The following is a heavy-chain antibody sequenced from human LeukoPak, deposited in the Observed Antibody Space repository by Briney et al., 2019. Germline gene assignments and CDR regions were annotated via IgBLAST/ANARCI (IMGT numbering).Heavy chain of an antibody. CDR3: ARHETGPYFDY. Sequence: GESLKISCEGSRYSFTSYWIGWVRQMPGRGLECMGIIYPGDSDTRYSPPFQGQVTISADKSISTAYLQWSSLKASDTAMYYCARHETGPYFDYWGQGTLVTVSS. V-gene: IGHV5-51*01. D-gene: IGHD1-1*01. CDR1: RYSFTSYW. J-gene: IGHJ4*02. CDR2: IYPGDSDT.